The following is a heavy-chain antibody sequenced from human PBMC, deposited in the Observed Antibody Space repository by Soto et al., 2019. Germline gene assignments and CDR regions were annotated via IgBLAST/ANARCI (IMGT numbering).Heavy chain of an antibody. Sequence: QLQLQESGSGLVKPSQTLSLTCAVSGGSISSGGYSWSWIRQPPGKGLEWIGYIYHSGSTYYNPSLKSRVTLSVYRSKNQFSLRRSSVTAADTAVYYCAAGGGLPRYYWGQGTLVTVSS. J-gene: IGHJ4*02. CDR1: GGSISSGGYS. CDR3: AAGGGLPRYY. CDR2: IYHSGST. V-gene: IGHV4-30-2*01. D-gene: IGHD5-12*01.